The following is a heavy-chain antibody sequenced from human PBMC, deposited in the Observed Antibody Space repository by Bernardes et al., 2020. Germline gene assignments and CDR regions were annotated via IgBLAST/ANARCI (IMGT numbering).Heavy chain of an antibody. D-gene: IGHD6-13*01. CDR2: ISAYNGNT. J-gene: IGHJ4*02. V-gene: IGHV1-18*01. Sequence: ASVKVSCKASGYTFTSYGISWVRQAPGQGLEWMGWISAYNGNTNYAQKLQGRVTMTTDTSTSTAYMELRSLRSDDTAVYYCAVWIAAAGRGDYWGQGTLVTVSS. CDR1: GYTFTSYG. CDR3: AVWIAAAGRGDY.